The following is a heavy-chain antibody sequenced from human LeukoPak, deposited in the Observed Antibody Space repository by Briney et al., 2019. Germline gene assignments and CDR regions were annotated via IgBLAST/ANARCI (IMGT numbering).Heavy chain of an antibody. CDR3: AKDRPNYYDSSGHYYRRNGDY. Sequence: TGGSLRLSCAASGFTFSIYAMSWVRQAPGRGLEWVSSISGSGAGTFCADSVKGRFTISRDNSKNTLFLQMNSLRAVDSAIYYCAKDRPNYYDSSGHYYRRNGDYWGQGTLVTVSS. CDR2: ISGSGAGT. CDR1: GFTFSIYA. V-gene: IGHV3-23*01. D-gene: IGHD3-22*01. J-gene: IGHJ4*02.